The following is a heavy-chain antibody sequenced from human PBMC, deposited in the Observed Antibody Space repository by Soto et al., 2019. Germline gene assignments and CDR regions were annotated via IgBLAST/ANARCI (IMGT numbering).Heavy chain of an antibody. V-gene: IGHV1-24*01. CDR3: ATDGPHRRAYGMDV. J-gene: IGHJ6*02. Sequence: GASVKVSCKVSGYTLTELSMHWVRQAPGKGLEWMGGFDPEDGETIYAQKFQGRVTMTEDTSTDTAYMELSSLRSEDTAVYYCATDGPHRRAYGMDVWGQGTTVTVSS. CDR2: FDPEDGET. CDR1: GYTLTELS.